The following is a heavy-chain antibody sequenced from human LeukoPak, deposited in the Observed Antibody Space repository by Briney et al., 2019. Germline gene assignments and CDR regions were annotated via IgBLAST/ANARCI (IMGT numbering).Heavy chain of an antibody. CDR1: GYTFTDYY. V-gene: IGHV1-2*04. CDR2: INPNSGGT. D-gene: IGHD2-15*01. J-gene: IGHJ6*02. CDR3: ATGGLATGGPYGLDV. Sequence: ASVKVSCKASGYTFTDYYIQWVRQAPGQGLEWMGWINPNSGGTNFAQKFQGWVTMTSDTSITTAYLELFRLTSDDTAVYYCATGGLATGGPYGLDVWGQGTTVTVSS.